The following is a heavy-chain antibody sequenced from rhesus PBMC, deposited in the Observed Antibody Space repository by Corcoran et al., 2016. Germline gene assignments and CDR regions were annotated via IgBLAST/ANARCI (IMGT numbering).Heavy chain of an antibody. V-gene: IGHV4-173*01. CDR3: ARGDCSGIYCYNYYFDY. CDR1: GGSVSRNS. CDR2: ISGSGGST. J-gene: IGHJ4*01. Sequence: QVQLQESGPGLVKPSATLSLTCAVSGGSVSRNSWSWIRKPPGRELEWIGRISGSGGSTDYNPSLKSRVTISTDTSKNQFALKLSSVTAADTAVYYCARGDCSGIYCYNYYFDYWGQGVLVTVSS. D-gene: IGHD2-27*01.